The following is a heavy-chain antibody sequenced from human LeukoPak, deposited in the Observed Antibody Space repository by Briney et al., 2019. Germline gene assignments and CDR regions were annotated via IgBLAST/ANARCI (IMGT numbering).Heavy chain of an antibody. Sequence: QPGGSLRLSCAASGFTFSSYGMHWVRQAPGKGLEWVAFIWYDGSNRYCADSVKGRFTISRDNSENTLFLQMSSLRTEDTAVYYCAKDPLGFCTRATRRYLDSWGQGTLVTVSS. D-gene: IGHD2-8*01. CDR1: GFTFSSYG. CDR2: IWYDGSNR. V-gene: IGHV3-30*02. CDR3: AKDPLGFCTRATRRYLDS. J-gene: IGHJ4*02.